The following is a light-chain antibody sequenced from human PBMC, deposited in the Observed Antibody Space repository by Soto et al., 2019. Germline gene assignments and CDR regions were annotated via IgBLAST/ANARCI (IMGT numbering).Light chain of an antibody. V-gene: IGLV2-23*01. J-gene: IGLJ2*01. CDR2: EGS. Sequence: QSALTQPASVSGSPGQSITLSCTGTSTDLGTYNLVSWYQKKPDKAPKLMIYEGSKRPSGVSTRFSGSRSGNTASLTISGLQADDEADYYCCSYAGSRTVVFGGGTKLTVL. CDR3: CSYAGSRTVV. CDR1: STDLGTYNL.